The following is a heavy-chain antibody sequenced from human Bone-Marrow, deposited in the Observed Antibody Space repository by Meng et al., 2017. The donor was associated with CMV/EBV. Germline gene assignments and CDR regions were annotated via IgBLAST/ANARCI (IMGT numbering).Heavy chain of an antibody. CDR2: IYPGDSDT. V-gene: IGHV5-51*01. CDR1: GYSLTSYW. J-gene: IGHJ3*02. CDR3: ARLWTVTTGDAFDI. Sequence: GSGYSLTSYWIGWVRQMPGKGLEWMGIIYPGDSDTRYSTSFQGQVTISADKSISTAYLQWSSLKASDTAMYYCARLWTVTTGDAFDIWGQGTMVTVSS. D-gene: IGHD4-17*01.